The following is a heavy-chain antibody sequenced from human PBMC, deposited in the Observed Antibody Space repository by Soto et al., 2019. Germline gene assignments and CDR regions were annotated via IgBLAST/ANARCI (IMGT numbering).Heavy chain of an antibody. V-gene: IGHV4-59*12. CDR2: IYYRGNT. D-gene: IGHD3-9*01. J-gene: IGHJ4*02. Sequence: SETLALTCTVSGCSIGTYYWSWIRQPPGKGLEWIGYIYYRGNTNYNPSLKSRVTISLDTPKNQFSLKLSSVTAADTAVYFCARDDAYYDVLTAFYFDYWGQGALVTVSS. CDR3: ARDDAYYDVLTAFYFDY. CDR1: GCSIGTYY.